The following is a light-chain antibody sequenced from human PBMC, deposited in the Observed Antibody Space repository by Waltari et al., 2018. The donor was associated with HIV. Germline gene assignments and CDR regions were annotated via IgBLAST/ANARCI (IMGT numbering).Light chain of an antibody. V-gene: IGLV2-23*01. CDR2: EGD. J-gene: IGLJ2*01. Sequence: QSSLTQPASVSGSPGQSITISCTGTISDVGSYHFVSLYQQHPGNAPKLIIYEGDKRPSGVAYRFSGSKSGSTASLTISGLQAEDEADYYCCSYAGSSTYVVFGGGTQLTVL. CDR1: ISDVGSYHF. CDR3: CSYAGSSTYVV.